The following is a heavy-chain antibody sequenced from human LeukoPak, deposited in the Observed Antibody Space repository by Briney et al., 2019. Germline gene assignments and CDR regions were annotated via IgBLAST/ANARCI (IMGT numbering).Heavy chain of an antibody. CDR2: IYYSGST. V-gene: IGHV4-59*01. Sequence: SETLSLTCTVSGGSISSYYWSWIRQPPGKGLEWIGYIYYSGSTNYNPSLKSRVTISVDTSKNQFSLKLSSVTAADTAVYYCARDPPFLEGAFDIWGQGTMVTVSS. CDR3: ARDPPFLEGAFDI. J-gene: IGHJ3*02. D-gene: IGHD3-3*02. CDR1: GGSISSYY.